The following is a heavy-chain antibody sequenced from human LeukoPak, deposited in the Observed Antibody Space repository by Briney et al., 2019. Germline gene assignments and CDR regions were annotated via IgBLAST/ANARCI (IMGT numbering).Heavy chain of an antibody. D-gene: IGHD6-19*01. CDR2: ISSSSSSI. J-gene: IGHJ6*02. Sequence: GGSLRLSCAASGFTFSSYSMTWVRQAPGKGLEWVSSISSSSSSICYAASVKGRFTISRDNAKNSLYLQMNSLRAEDTAVYYCARAVAVAAPGAPYGMDVWGQGTTVTVSS. V-gene: IGHV3-21*01. CDR1: GFTFSSYS. CDR3: ARAVAVAAPGAPYGMDV.